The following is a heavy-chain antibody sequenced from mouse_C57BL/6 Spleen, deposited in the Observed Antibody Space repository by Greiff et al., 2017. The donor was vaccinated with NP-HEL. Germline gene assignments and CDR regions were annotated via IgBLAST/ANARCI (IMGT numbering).Heavy chain of an antibody. J-gene: IGHJ4*01. CDR3: ARHVHLYDYELGAMDY. V-gene: IGHV5-12*01. Sequence: DVMLVESGGGLVQPGGSLKLSCAASGFTFSDYYMYWVRQTPEKRLEWVAYISNGGGSTYYPDTVKGRLTISRDNAKNTLYLQMSRLKSEDTAMYYCARHVHLYDYELGAMDYWGQGTSVTVSS. CDR1: GFTFSDYY. D-gene: IGHD2-4*01. CDR2: ISNGGGST.